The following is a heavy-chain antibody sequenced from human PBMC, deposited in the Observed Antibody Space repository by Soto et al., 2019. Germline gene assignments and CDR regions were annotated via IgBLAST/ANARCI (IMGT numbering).Heavy chain of an antibody. CDR2: IIPIFGTA. CDR3: AGNGGFGGLFPWNCVMPV. CDR1: GGTFSSYA. Sequence: QVQLVQSGAEVKKPGSSVKVSCKASGGTFSSYAISWVRQAPGQGLEWMGGIIPIFGTANYAQKFQGRVTITADKPRSTANRDRGAVDSETTAFIYGAGNGGFGGLFPWNCVMPVGGKGTTVPLS. J-gene: IGHJ6*04. V-gene: IGHV1-69*06. D-gene: IGHD3-10*01.